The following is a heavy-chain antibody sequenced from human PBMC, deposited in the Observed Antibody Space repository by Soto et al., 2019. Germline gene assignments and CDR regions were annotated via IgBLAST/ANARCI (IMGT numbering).Heavy chain of an antibody. J-gene: IGHJ6*02. V-gene: IGHV1-3*01. Sequence: ASVKVSCKASGYTFTSYAMHWVRQAPGQRLEWMGWINAGNGNTKYSQKFQGRVTITRDTSASTAYMELSSLRSEDTAEYYCARARNYDFWSGFKYGMDVWGQGTTVTVSS. CDR2: INAGNGNT. CDR1: GYTFTSYA. CDR3: ARARNYDFWSGFKYGMDV. D-gene: IGHD3-3*01.